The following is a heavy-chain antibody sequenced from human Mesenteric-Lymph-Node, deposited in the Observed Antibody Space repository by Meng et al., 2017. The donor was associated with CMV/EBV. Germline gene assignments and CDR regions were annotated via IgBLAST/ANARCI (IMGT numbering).Heavy chain of an antibody. CDR1: GFTFSSYA. V-gene: IGHV3-21*01. CDR2: ISGSSLYM. CDR3: ARLIATAGTSLDY. Sequence: GESLKISCVASGFTFSSYAMNWVRQAPGKGLEWVSSISGSSLYMSYADSLKGRFTISRDNAKNSLYLQMNSLRAEDTAVYYCARLIATAGTSLDYWGRGTLVTVSS. J-gene: IGHJ4*02. D-gene: IGHD6-13*01.